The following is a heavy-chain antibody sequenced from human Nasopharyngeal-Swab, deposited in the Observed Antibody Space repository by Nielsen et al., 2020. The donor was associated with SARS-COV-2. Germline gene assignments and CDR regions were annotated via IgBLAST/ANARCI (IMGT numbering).Heavy chain of an antibody. CDR2: IYTSGST. CDR3: ARRGYCSSTSCYGLSWKHWYFDL. D-gene: IGHD2-2*01. V-gene: IGHV4-61*02. CDR1: GGSISSGSYY. Sequence: SETLSLTCTVSGGSISSGSYYWSWIRQPAGKGLEWIGRIYTSGSTNYNPSLKSRVTISVDKSKNQFSLKLSSVTAADTAVYYCARRGYCSSTSCYGLSWKHWYFDLWGRGTLVTVSS. J-gene: IGHJ2*01.